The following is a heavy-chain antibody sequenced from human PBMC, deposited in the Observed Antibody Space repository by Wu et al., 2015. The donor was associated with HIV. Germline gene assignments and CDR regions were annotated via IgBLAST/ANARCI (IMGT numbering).Heavy chain of an antibody. D-gene: IGHD3-9*01. V-gene: IGHV1-69*12. CDR2: IIPIFGTA. CDR1: GGTFSSYA. Sequence: QVQLVQSGAEVKKPGSSVKVSCKASGGTFSSYAISWVRQAPGQGLEWMGGIIPIFGTANYAQKFQGRVTITADESTSTAYMELSSLRSEDTAVYYCARDKFPKSMTPSTTGSPWGQGTLVTVSS. CDR3: ARDKFPKSMTPSTTGSP. J-gene: IGHJ5*02.